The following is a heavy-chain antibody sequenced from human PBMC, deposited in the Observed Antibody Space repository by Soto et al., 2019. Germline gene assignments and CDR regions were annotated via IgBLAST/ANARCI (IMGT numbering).Heavy chain of an antibody. Sequence: LSLTCTVSGGSIRSYYWTWIRQPPGRGLEWIGHVYYGGSTNYNPSLQSRVTISLDTSKNQFSLRLTSMTAADTAVYYCAGEGALATFGVVWGQGTRVTVSS. CDR3: AGEGALATFGVV. V-gene: IGHV4-59*01. D-gene: IGHD3-3*01. CDR2: VYYGGST. CDR1: GGSIRSYY. J-gene: IGHJ4*02.